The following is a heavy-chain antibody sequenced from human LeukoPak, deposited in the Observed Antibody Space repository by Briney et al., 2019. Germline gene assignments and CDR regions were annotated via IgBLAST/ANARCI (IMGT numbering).Heavy chain of an antibody. J-gene: IGHJ3*02. CDR3: ARAYSSSSGRDAFDS. CDR2: ISSSSSTI. CDR1: GFTFNSYN. Sequence: GGSVRLSCAASGFTFNSYNMNWVRQAPGKGLEWVSYISSSSSTIYYADSVKGRFTISRDSAKTSLFLQMNSLRDEDTAVYYCARAYSSSSGRDAFDSWGLGTLVTVSS. D-gene: IGHD6-6*01. V-gene: IGHV3-48*02.